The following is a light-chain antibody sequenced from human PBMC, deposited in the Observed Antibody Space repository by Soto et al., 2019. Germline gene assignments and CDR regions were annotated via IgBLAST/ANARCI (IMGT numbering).Light chain of an antibody. V-gene: IGKV3-11*01. CDR3: QERNRWPIT. CDR2: SAS. J-gene: IGKJ5*01. Sequence: EVVLTQSPATLSLSPGESATLSCRASQSVSVNFAWYQQKPGQAPRPLIYSASDRAPGILARFSGRGSGTYFTLTISSLEPEDFAVYYCQERNRWPITFGQGTRLEIK. CDR1: QSVSVN.